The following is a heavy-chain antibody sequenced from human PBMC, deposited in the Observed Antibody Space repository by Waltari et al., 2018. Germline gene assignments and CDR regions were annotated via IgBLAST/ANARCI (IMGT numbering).Heavy chain of an antibody. CDR3: ARGAGGGGRGGMDV. V-gene: IGHV3-21*01. CDR1: GLQFGNNG. J-gene: IGHJ6*02. Sequence: EVQLVESGGGLVRPGGSLGVSGAVSGLQFGNNGRNWVSQVPGKGLVWVSSGVTTSSYKHYADSVKGRFTISRDNANNPVVLQMHSLRTDDTAVYFWARGAGGGGRGGMDVWGQGTTVTVSS. CDR2: GVTTSSYK. D-gene: IGHD3-16*01.